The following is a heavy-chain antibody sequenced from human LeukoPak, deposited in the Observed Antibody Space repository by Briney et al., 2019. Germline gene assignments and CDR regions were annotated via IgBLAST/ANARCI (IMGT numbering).Heavy chain of an antibody. CDR3: AFRGVSDDFDS. J-gene: IGHJ4*02. V-gene: IGHV1-3*01. CDR2: INAGNGDT. D-gene: IGHD3-10*01. CDR1: GYTFSSYN. Sequence: ASVKVSCKASGYTFSSYNMHWVRQAPGQRLEWMGWINAGNGDTKFSQKFQGRVTITRDTSASTGYMELSSLRSEDTAVYYCAFRGVSDDFDSWGQGTLVTVSS.